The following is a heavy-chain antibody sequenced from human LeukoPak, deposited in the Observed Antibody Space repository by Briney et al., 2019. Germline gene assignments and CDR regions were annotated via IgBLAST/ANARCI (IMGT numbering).Heavy chain of an antibody. CDR3: AKDVSSWYPDNWFDP. CDR2: ISGSGGST. V-gene: IGHV3-23*01. D-gene: IGHD6-13*01. J-gene: IGHJ5*02. Sequence: PGGSLRLSCAASGFTVSSNYMSWVRQAPGKGLEWVSAISGSGGSTYYADSVKGRFTISRDNSKNTLYLQMNSLRAEDTAVYYCAKDVSSWYPDNWFDPWGQGTLVTVSS. CDR1: GFTVSSNY.